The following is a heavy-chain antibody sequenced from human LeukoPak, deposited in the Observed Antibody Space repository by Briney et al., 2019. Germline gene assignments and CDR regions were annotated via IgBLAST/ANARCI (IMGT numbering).Heavy chain of an antibody. CDR3: ARVKGGLGTGYYYFDY. Sequence: GGSLRLSCAASGFTFSDYYMSWIRQSPGKGLEWVSYISSTSSYTNYADSVKGRFTISRDNAKNSLYPQMNSLTGEDTAIYYCARVKGGLGTGYYYFDYWGQGTLVSVSS. V-gene: IGHV3-11*05. D-gene: IGHD3-9*01. J-gene: IGHJ4*02. CDR2: ISSTSSYT. CDR1: GFTFSDYY.